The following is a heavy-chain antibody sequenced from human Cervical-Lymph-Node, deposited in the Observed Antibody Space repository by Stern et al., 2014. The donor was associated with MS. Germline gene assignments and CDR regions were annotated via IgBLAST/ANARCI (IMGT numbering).Heavy chain of an antibody. Sequence: QVQLVQSGAEVKKPGASVKGSCKASGHTFAVHWGRQAPGQRLEWMGRIITGNGDTNYSQKFQGRVTITRDTFASTAYMELRSLRSEDTAVYYCTSLSGPLDSWGQGTLVTVSS. CDR3: TSLSGPLDS. J-gene: IGHJ5*01. CDR1: GHTFA. CDR2: IITGNGDT. V-gene: IGHV1-3*04. D-gene: IGHD3-10*01.